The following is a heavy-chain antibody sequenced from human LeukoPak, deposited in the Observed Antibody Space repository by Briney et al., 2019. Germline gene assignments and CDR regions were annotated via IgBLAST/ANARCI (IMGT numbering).Heavy chain of an antibody. CDR1: GFTVRKHW. CDR3: VRDYRGGWNDY. CDR2: IREDGNEK. V-gene: IGHV3-7*01. J-gene: IGHJ4*02. Sequence: GGSLRLSCAATGFTVRKHWMSWVRQTVGKGLECVAKIREDGNEKHYVDSVKGRFTISRDNAKNSLFLQMNNLRVDDTAVYYCVRDYRGGWNDYWGQGTLVTVSS. D-gene: IGHD1-26*01.